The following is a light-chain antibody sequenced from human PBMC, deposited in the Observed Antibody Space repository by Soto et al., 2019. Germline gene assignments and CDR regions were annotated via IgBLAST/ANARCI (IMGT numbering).Light chain of an antibody. V-gene: IGKV3-20*01. Sequence: EIVFTQSPGTLSLSPGERATLSCRASHTISSSYLAWNQQKPGQAPRLLMYGISRRATGIPDRFSGSGSGTDFTLTITRLEPEDFAVYYCQQYVTSSPRTFGQGTKVDIK. J-gene: IGKJ1*01. CDR3: QQYVTSSPRT. CDR1: HTISSSY. CDR2: GIS.